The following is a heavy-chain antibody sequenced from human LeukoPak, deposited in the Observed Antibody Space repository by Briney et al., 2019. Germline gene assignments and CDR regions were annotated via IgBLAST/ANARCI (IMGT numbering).Heavy chain of an antibody. CDR3: ARARMSGSLAMDV. V-gene: IGHV3-21*05. Sequence: PGGSLRLSCAASGFTFSSYEMNWVRQAPGKGLEWVSYISSSSSYIYYADSVRGRFTISRDNAKNSLYLQMNSLRAEDTAVYYCARARMSGSLAMDVWGKGTTVTVSS. CDR2: ISSSSSYI. CDR1: GFTFSSYE. J-gene: IGHJ6*03. D-gene: IGHD1-26*01.